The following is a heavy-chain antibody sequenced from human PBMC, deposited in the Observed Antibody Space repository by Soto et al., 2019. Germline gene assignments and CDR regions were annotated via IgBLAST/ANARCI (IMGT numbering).Heavy chain of an antibody. J-gene: IGHJ4*02. D-gene: IGHD3-3*01. V-gene: IGHV3-9*01. Sequence: PGGSLRLSCVSTGLNFDDFVMHWARQAPGKGLEWVSGITWNSRVLAYADSVKGRFTISRDNARNSLYLQMDSLRDEDTALYYCAKGRYDFWSPYYFDSWGQGTLVTVSS. CDR1: GLNFDDFV. CDR2: ITWNSRVL. CDR3: AKGRYDFWSPYYFDS.